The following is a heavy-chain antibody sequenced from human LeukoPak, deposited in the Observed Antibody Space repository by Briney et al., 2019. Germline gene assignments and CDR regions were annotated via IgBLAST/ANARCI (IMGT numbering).Heavy chain of an antibody. V-gene: IGHV1-8*01. J-gene: IGHJ4*02. CDR2: MNPNSGNT. D-gene: IGHD3-22*01. CDR3: ARGPQNYDSSGYYFDY. CDR1: GYTFTSYH. Sequence: VSVKVSCKASGYTFTSYHINWVRQATGQGLEWMRWMNPNSGNTGSAQKFQGRVTMTRDTSISTAYMELSSLRSEDAAVYYCARGPQNYDSSGYYFDYWGQGTLVTISS.